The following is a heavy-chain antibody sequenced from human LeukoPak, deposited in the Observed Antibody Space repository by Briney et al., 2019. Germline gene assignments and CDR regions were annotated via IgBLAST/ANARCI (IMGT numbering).Heavy chain of an antibody. J-gene: IGHJ4*02. CDR1: GFTFSSYS. CDR3: ERGSNIGGTTTYFDF. D-gene: IGHD1-7*01. Sequence: GGSLRLSCAASGFTFSSYSMNWVRQAPGKGLEWVSYISSSSSTTYYAGSVKGRFTVSRDNAKNSLYLQMNSLRDDDTAVFYCERGSNIGGTTTYFDFWGQGTLVTVSS. CDR2: ISSSSSTT. V-gene: IGHV3-48*02.